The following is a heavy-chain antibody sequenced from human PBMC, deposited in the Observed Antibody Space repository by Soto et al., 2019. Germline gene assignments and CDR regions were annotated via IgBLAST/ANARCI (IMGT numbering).Heavy chain of an antibody. Sequence: KPSETLSLTCTVSGGSISNYYWTWIRQPAGKGLEWIGRMYTSGSTNYNPSLKSRVTMSVDTSKNQFSLKLSSVTAADTAVYYCARDTPYDFWSGYYGGYYYGMDVWGKGPRSPSPQ. CDR1: GGSISNYY. D-gene: IGHD3-3*01. CDR3: ARDTPYDFWSGYYGGYYYGMDV. V-gene: IGHV4-4*07. CDR2: MYTSGST. J-gene: IGHJ6*01.